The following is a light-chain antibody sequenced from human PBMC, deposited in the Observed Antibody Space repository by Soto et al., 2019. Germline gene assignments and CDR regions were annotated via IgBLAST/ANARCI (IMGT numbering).Light chain of an antibody. Sequence: QSALSQPASVSGSPGQSITISCTGTSSDVGGYNHVSWYQQHPGKAPKLMIYEVSNRPSGVSNRFSGSKSGNSASLTISGLQAEDEADYYCSSYTSRNTYVFGSGTKLTVL. J-gene: IGLJ1*01. CDR1: SSDVGGYNH. CDR2: EVS. V-gene: IGLV2-14*01. CDR3: SSYTSRNTYV.